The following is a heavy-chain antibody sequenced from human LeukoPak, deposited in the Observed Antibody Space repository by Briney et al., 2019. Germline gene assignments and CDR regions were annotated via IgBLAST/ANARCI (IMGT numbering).Heavy chain of an antibody. V-gene: IGHV4-39*07. CDR1: GGSISSSSYY. CDR2: IYYSGST. Sequence: SETLSLTCTVSGGSISSSSYYWGWIRQPPGKGLEWIGSIYYSGSTYYNPSLKSRVTISVDTSKNQFSLKLSSVTAADTAVYYCARVTAPPNTDFRYWGQGTLVTVSS. D-gene: IGHD2-21*02. CDR3: ARVTAPPNTDFRY. J-gene: IGHJ4*02.